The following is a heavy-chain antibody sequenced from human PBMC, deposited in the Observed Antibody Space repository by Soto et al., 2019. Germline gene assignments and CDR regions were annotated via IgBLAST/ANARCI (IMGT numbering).Heavy chain of an antibody. CDR3: ARPDYDILTESAFDI. D-gene: IGHD3-9*01. V-gene: IGHV4-34*01. CDR1: AGYFSGYY. J-gene: IGHJ3*02. Sequence: PSETMSLTCAVDAGYFSGYYWSWIRQPPGKGLEWIGEINHSGSSNYNPSLKSRGTISVDTSKNHFSLKLSSVTAAGTAVYYCARPDYDILTESAFDIWGQGTMVTVSS. CDR2: INHSGSS.